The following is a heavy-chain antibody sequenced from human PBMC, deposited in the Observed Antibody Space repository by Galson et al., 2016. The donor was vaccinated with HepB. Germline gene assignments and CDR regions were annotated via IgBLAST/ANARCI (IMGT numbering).Heavy chain of an antibody. Sequence: LRLSCAASGFTFTSYWIHWVRQVPGEGLVWVSRINSDGSSTHYADSVKGRFTISRDSAKNTVYLQMNSLRVEDTAVYYCARVGVIPYYYYGMDVWGQGTMVIVSS. J-gene: IGHJ6*01. CDR2: INSDGSST. D-gene: IGHD3-10*01. CDR1: GFTFTSYW. CDR3: ARVGVIPYYYYGMDV. V-gene: IGHV3-74*01.